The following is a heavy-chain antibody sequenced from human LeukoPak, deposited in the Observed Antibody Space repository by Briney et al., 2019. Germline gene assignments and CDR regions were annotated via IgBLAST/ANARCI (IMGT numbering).Heavy chain of an antibody. CDR2: INRSGSA. V-gene: IGHV4-34*01. Sequence: KASETLSLTCAVYGGSLSGYYWSWIRQPPGRGLEWIGEINRSGSANYNPSLKSRVTVSVDTSKNQFSLKLSSVTAADTAVYYCARHTVLLWFGELLYSSDGLDVWGKGTTVTVSS. J-gene: IGHJ6*04. CDR3: ARHTVLLWFGELLYSSDGLDV. D-gene: IGHD3-10*01. CDR1: GGSLSGYY.